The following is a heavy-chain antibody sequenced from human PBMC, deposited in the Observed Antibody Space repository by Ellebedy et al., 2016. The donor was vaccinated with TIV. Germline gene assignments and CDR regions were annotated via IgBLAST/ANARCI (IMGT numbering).Heavy chain of an antibody. Sequence: PGGSLRLSCVASGFSFAIYGMHWVRQASGTGPEWVAAISLDGGHEYYADSVKGRFTISRDNSKNTVYLQMNSLSSEDTAVYYCAKTKDSGVWQFHYWGQGIPVTVSS. V-gene: IGHV3-30*18. J-gene: IGHJ4*02. CDR3: AKTKDSGVWQFHY. CDR2: ISLDGGHE. D-gene: IGHD2-15*01. CDR1: GFSFAIYG.